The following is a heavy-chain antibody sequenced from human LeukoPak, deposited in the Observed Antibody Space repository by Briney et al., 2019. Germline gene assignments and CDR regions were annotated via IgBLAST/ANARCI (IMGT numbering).Heavy chain of an antibody. CDR3: ARAGTIFGLWGV. D-gene: IGHD3-3*01. Sequence: PSETLSLTCTVSGGSISSGGYYGSWIRQHPGKGLEWIGYIYYSGSTNYNPSLKSRVTISVDTSKNQFSLKLSSVTAADTAVYYCARAGTIFGLWGVWGKGTTVTVSS. J-gene: IGHJ6*04. V-gene: IGHV4-61*08. CDR2: IYYSGST. CDR1: GGSISSGGYY.